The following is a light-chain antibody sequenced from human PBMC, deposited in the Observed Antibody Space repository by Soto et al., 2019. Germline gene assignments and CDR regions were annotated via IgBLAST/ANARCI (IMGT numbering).Light chain of an antibody. CDR3: SSYTSSSTYV. CDR2: DVS. J-gene: IGLJ1*01. CDR1: SSEVGGYSY. Sequence: QSALPQPASVSGSPGQSIPISCSGTSSEVGGYSYVSWYQHHPGKAPKLMIYDVSNRPSGVSNRFSGANSGNTASLTLSGLQSEDEADYYCSSYTSSSTYVFGTGTKLTVL. V-gene: IGLV2-14*03.